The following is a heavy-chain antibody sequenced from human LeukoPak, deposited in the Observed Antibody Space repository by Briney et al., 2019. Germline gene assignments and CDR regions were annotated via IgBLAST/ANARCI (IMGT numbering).Heavy chain of an antibody. CDR3: ARVGYYDSSGYLDY. CDR2: IYHSGSM. J-gene: IGHJ4*02. D-gene: IGHD3-22*01. V-gene: IGHV4-39*07. Sequence: PSETLSLTCTVAGGSINSSDYYWGWIRQPPGKGLEWIGSIYHSGSMYASLKSRVTISVDTSKNQFSLKMSSVTAADTAVYYCARVGYYDSSGYLDYWGQGTLVTVSS. CDR1: GGSINSSDYY.